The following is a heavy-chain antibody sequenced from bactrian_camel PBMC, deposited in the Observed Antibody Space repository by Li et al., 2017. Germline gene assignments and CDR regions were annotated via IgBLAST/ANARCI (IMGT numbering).Heavy chain of an antibody. V-gene: IGHV3S53*01. CDR3: AADADARSRPGIPLLSLSYNY. CDR2: IDARGPT. J-gene: IGHJ4*01. CDR1: GFTSRTYS. Sequence: HVQLVESGGGSVQTGGSLSLSCAPSGFTSRTYSVGWFRQAPGKEREGVAAIDARGPTTYADFVKGRFTISKDNEKNILYLQMNSLQPEDTAMYYCAADADARSRPGIPLLSLSYNYWGQGTQVTVS. D-gene: IGHD1*01.